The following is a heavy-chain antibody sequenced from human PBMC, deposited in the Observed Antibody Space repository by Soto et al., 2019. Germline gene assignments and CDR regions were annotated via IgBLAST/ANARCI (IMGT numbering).Heavy chain of an antibody. Sequence: QVQLVESGGGVVQPGGSLRLSCAASGFTFSRYFMHWVRQAPGKGLEWVAVIPYDESNKYYADSVKGRFTISRDNSKNTLYLEMSSLRPDDPAVYYCAKDSRYFGSGSYYNGFDPWGQGTLVTVSS. J-gene: IGHJ5*02. CDR2: IPYDESNK. D-gene: IGHD3-10*01. V-gene: IGHV3-30*18. CDR1: GFTFSRYF. CDR3: AKDSRYFGSGSYYNGFDP.